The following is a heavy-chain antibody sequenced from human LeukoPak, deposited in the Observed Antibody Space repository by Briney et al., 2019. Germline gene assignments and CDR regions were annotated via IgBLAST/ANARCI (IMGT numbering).Heavy chain of an antibody. Sequence: GGSLRLSCAASGFSFSSHWMSWVRQAPGKGLEWVANINQDGREIQYVDSVKGRFTIYRDNAKNTLYLQMNSLRAEDTAVYYCARVTAVAGTSVGVDAWGQGILVTVS. J-gene: IGHJ4*02. CDR2: INQDGREI. V-gene: IGHV3-7*01. CDR1: GFSFSSHW. CDR3: ARVTAVAGTSVGVDA. D-gene: IGHD6-19*01.